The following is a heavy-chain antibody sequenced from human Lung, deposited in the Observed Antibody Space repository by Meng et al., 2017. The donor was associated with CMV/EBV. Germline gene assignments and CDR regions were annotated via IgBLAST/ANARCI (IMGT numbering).Heavy chain of an antibody. D-gene: IGHD3-3*01. CDR3: ARYYDFWSGYQVANYYFDY. CDR1: GFTFSSYS. CDR2: ISSSSSYI. V-gene: IGHV3-21*01. Sequence: GEXXKISCAASGFTFSSYSMNWVRQAPGKGLEWVSSISSSSSYIYYADSVKGRFTISRDNAKNSLYLQMNSLRAEDTAVYYCARYYDFWSGYQVANYYFDYWXQGPLVPVSS. J-gene: IGHJ4*02.